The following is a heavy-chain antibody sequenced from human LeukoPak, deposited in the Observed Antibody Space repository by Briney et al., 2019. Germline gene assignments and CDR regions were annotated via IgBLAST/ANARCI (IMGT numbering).Heavy chain of an antibody. J-gene: IGHJ4*02. Sequence: ASVKLSCKASGSTFSGYYMHWVRQSPGQRLGWMGWMNPNSDGTECAQKFQSRITMTTDTPIRTTYMELSRLRSDDTAVYYCARNRYSSCWYGKYYFDYWGQGTLVTVSS. CDR2: MNPNSDGT. CDR1: GSTFSGYY. CDR3: ARNRYSSCWYGKYYFDY. V-gene: IGHV1-2*02. D-gene: IGHD6-19*01.